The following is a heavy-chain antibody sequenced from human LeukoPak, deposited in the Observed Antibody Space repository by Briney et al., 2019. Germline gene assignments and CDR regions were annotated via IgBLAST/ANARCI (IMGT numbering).Heavy chain of an antibody. CDR3: ARTAPYQPKGLYYYYGMDV. CDR2: INHSGST. Sequence: PSETLSLTCAVYGGSFSGYYWSWIRQPPGKGLEWIGEINHSGSTNYNPSLKSRVTISVDTSKNQFSLKLSSVTAADTAVYYCARTAPYQPKGLYYYYGMDVWGQGTTVTVSS. J-gene: IGHJ6*02. D-gene: IGHD2-2*01. CDR1: GGSFSGYY. V-gene: IGHV4-34*01.